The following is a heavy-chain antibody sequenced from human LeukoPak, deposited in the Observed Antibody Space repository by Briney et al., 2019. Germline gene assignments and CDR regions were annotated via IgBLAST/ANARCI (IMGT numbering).Heavy chain of an antibody. CDR2: ISGSGAIT. Sequence: GGSLRFSCAASGFTFSSYAMSWVRQAPGEGLVWVSSISGSGAITYYGDSVKGRFTISRDNSKNTLYLQMNSLRAEDTAIYYCAKMSGIVVVTAIGYDWGQGTLITVSS. D-gene: IGHD2-21*02. J-gene: IGHJ4*02. CDR1: GFTFSSYA. V-gene: IGHV3-23*01. CDR3: AKMSGIVVVTAIGYD.